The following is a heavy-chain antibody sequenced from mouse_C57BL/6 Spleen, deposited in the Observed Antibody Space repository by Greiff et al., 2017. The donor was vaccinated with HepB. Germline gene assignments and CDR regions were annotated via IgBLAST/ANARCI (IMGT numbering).Heavy chain of an antibody. CDR1: GYSFTSYY. V-gene: IGHV1-66*01. J-gene: IGHJ2*01. D-gene: IGHD1-1*01. CDR2: IYPGSGNT. Sequence: QVQLKESGPELVKPGASVKISCKASGYSFTSYYIHWVKQRPGQGLEWIGWIYPGSGNTKYNEKFKGKATLTADTSSSTAYMQLSSLTSEDSAVYYSARREFVITVVEEYWGPGTTLTESS. CDR3: ARREFVITVVEEY.